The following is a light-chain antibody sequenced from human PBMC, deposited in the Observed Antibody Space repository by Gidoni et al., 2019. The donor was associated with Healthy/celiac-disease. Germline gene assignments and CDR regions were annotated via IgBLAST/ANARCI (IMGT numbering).Light chain of an antibody. V-gene: IGLV2-14*01. CDR1: SSDVGGYNY. J-gene: IGLJ3*02. CDR3: SSYTSSSTPWV. CDR2: DVS. Sequence: SALTQPASVSGSPGQSLTISCTGTSSDVGGYNYVSWYQQHPGKAPKLMIFDVSTRPSGVSHRFSGSKSGNTASLTISGLQAEDEADYYCSSYTSSSTPWVFGGGTKLTVL.